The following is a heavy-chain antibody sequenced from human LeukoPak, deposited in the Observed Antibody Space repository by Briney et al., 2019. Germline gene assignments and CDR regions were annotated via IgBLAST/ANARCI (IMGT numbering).Heavy chain of an antibody. J-gene: IGHJ4*02. CDR2: IRWNGGTI. V-gene: IGHV3-9*03. D-gene: IGHD6-6*01. CDR3: AKGPTYSSSSLFDY. CDR1: GFTFHDYA. Sequence: GGSLRLSCAASGFTFHDYARHWVRQAPGKGREWVSGIRWNGGTIDYADSVKGRFTISRDNAKNSLYLQMNSLRPEDMALYYCAKGPTYSSSSLFDYWGQGILVAVSS.